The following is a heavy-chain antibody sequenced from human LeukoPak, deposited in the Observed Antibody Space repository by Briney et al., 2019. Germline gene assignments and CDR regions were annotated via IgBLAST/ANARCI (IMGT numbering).Heavy chain of an antibody. D-gene: IGHD6-6*01. J-gene: IGHJ4*02. CDR1: GYTFTGYY. CDR3: ARGWGPGSSSDFDY. Sequence: ASVKVSCKASGYTFTGYYMHWVRQAPGQGLEWMGWINPNSGGTNYAQKFLGRVTMTRDTSISTAYMELSRLRSDDTAVYYCARGWGPGSSSDFDYWGQGTLVTVSS. CDR2: INPNSGGT. V-gene: IGHV1-2*02.